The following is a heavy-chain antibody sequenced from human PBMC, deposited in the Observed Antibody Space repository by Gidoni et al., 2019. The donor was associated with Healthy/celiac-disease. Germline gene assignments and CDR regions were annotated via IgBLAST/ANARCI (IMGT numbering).Heavy chain of an antibody. J-gene: IGHJ4*02. V-gene: IGHV3-23*01. CDR3: AKDWGDYYDSSGMWGHFDY. Sequence: VQLLESGGGLVQHGGSLRPRCSASGFTFSSYAMRWVRQAPGKGLGWGSAISGSGGRTDYADSVKGRFTSSRDNSKNTLYLQMNSLRAEDTAVYYCAKDWGDYYDSSGMWGHFDYWGQGTLVTVSS. CDR2: ISGSGGRT. D-gene: IGHD3-22*01. CDR1: GFTFSSYA.